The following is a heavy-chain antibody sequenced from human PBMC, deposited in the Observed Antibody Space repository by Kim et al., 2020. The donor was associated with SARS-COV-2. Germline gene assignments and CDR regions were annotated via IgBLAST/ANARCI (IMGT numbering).Heavy chain of an antibody. CDR2: ISAYNGNT. J-gene: IGHJ4*02. CDR3: AGDAVGEVVAPTVGFDY. Sequence: ASVKVSCKASGYTFTSYGISWVRQAPGQGLEWMGWISAYNGNTNYAQKLQGRVTMTTDTSTSTAYMELRSLRSDDTAVYYCAGDAVGEVVAPTVGFDYWGTGNLV. V-gene: IGHV1-18*04. D-gene: IGHD2-15*01. CDR1: GYTFTSYG.